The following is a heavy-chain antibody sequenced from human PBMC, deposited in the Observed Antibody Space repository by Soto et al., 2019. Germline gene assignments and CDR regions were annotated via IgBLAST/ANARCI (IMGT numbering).Heavy chain of an antibody. CDR2: INWNGDTT. Sequence: EVHLVDSGGGVVRPGGSLRLSCSASGFTFDDFTMTWVRQVPGKGLEWVAIINWNGDTTSYADSVRGRFTISRDNAKNSLFLQMNTLRAEDTAFYHCARSRDDSTGYYDYWGQGTLVTVSS. CDR3: ARSRDDSTGYYDY. D-gene: IGHD3-22*01. V-gene: IGHV3-20*01. CDR1: GFTFDDFT. J-gene: IGHJ4*02.